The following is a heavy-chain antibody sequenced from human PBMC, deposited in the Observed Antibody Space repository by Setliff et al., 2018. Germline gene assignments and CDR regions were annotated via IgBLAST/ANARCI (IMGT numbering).Heavy chain of an antibody. CDR2: MNPNSGNT. CDR3: ATSYSGSYYGY. CDR1: GYTFTGYY. D-gene: IGHD1-26*01. Sequence: ASVKVSCKASGYTFTGYYMHWVRQAPGQGLEWMGWMNPNSGNTGYAQKFQGRVTITRNTSISTAYMELSSLRSEDTAVYYCATSYSGSYYGYWGQGTLVTVSS. J-gene: IGHJ4*02. V-gene: IGHV1-8*03.